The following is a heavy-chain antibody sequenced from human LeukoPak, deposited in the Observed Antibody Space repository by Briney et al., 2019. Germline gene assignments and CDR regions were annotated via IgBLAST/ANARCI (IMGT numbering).Heavy chain of an antibody. Sequence: PSETLSLTCTVSGGSFSSYYWSWIRQSPGKGLEWIGYIYSSGSTNYNPSLKSRVTISVDTSKNQFSLKLSSVTAADTAVYYCATRNLEWLLAFDYWGQGTLVTVSS. V-gene: IGHV4-4*09. D-gene: IGHD3-3*01. J-gene: IGHJ4*02. CDR2: IYSSGST. CDR1: GGSFSSYY. CDR3: ATRNLEWLLAFDY.